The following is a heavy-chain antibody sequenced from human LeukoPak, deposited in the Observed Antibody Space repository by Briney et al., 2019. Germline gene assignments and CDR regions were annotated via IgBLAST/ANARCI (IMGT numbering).Heavy chain of an antibody. CDR2: IYYSGST. J-gene: IGHJ6*03. V-gene: IGHV4-39*01. CDR3: ARRKPARVMDV. Sequence: PSETLSLTCTVSGGSISSSSYYWGWIRQPPGKGLEWIGSIYYSGSTYYNPSLKSRVTISVDTSKNQFSLKLSSVTAADTAVYYCARRKPARVMDVWGKGTTVTVSS. CDR1: GGSISSSSYY.